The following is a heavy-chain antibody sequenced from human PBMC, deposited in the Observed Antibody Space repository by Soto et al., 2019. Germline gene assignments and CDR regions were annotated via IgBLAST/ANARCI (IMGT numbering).Heavy chain of an antibody. J-gene: IGHJ4*01. CDR3: ARENSASYHRHFDY. D-gene: IGHD1-26*01. V-gene: IGHV1-69*13. Sequence: SVKVSCKASGGTFSSFAISWVRQAPGQGLEWMGGIIPSFGTANYAQGFQGRVTITADESTSTAYMELSSRRSEDTAVYHCARENSASYHRHFDYWGQGTPVTAS. CDR2: IIPSFGTA. CDR1: GGTFSSFA.